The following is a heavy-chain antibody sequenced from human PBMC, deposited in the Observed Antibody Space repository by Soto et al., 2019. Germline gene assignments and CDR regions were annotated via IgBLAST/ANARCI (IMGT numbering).Heavy chain of an antibody. D-gene: IGHD1-26*01. CDR1: GGSISRGGYY. V-gene: IGHV4-31*03. Sequence: SETLSLTCSVSGGSISRGGYYWSWIRQHPGRGLEWIGYIYYSGNTYYNPSLKSRVTISVDTSKNQFSLKLSAVTAADTAVYYRARGRVGATTDYFDYWGQGTLVTVSS. J-gene: IGHJ4*02. CDR2: IYYSGNT. CDR3: ARGRVGATTDYFDY.